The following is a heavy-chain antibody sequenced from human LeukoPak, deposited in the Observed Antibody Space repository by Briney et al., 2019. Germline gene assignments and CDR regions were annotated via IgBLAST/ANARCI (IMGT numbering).Heavy chain of an antibody. Sequence: ASVKVSCKASGYTFTGYYTHWVRQAPGQGLEWMGWINPNSGGTNYAQKFQGRVTMTRDTSISTAYMELSRLRSDDTAVYYCARDYGQTIFGVVSAGDLDYWGQGTLVTVSS. CDR3: ARDYGQTIFGVVSAGDLDY. J-gene: IGHJ4*02. CDR2: INPNSGGT. V-gene: IGHV1-2*02. D-gene: IGHD3-3*01. CDR1: GYTFTGYY.